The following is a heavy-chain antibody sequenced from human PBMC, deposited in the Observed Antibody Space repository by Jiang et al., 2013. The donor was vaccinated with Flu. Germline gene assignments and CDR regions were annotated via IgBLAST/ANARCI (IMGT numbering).Heavy chain of an antibody. CDR3: ARDDIVVANGRAFDH. CDR2: ISAFNGNT. J-gene: IGHJ4*02. V-gene: IGHV1-18*01. Sequence: GAEVKKPGASVKVSCKASGYNFASYGISWVRQAPGQGLEWMGWISAFNGNTEYTQKFQGRVTMTTDTSTSTAYMELRSLRSDDTAVYYCARDDIVVANGRAFDHWGQGPWSPSPQ. CDR1: GYNFASYG. D-gene: IGHD2-2*01.